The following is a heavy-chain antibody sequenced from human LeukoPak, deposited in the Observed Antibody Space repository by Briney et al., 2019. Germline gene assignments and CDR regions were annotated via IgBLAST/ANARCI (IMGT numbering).Heavy chain of an antibody. V-gene: IGHV3-64*01. J-gene: IGHJ4*02. CDR2: ISSNGGST. CDR1: GFTVSTYG. Sequence: QPGRSPRPSYAASGFTVSTYGMHWVRQAPGRGLEYVSAISSNGGSTYYANSVKGRFTISRDNSKNTLYLQMGSLRAEDTAVYYCARDGVYWGQGTLVTVSS. CDR3: ARDGVY. D-gene: IGHD3-16*01.